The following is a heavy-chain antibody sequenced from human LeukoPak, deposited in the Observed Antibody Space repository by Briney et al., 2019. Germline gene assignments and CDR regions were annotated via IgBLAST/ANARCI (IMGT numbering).Heavy chain of an antibody. CDR3: ARGRDARITMIDDAFDI. J-gene: IGHJ3*02. CDR2: INSDGSST. CDR1: GFTFSSYW. D-gene: IGHD3-22*01. Sequence: QPGGSLRLSCAASGFTFSSYWMHWVRQAPGKGLVWVSRINSDGSSTSYADSVKGRFTISRDNAKNTLYLQMNSLRAEDTAVYYCARGRDARITMIDDAFDIWGQGTMVIVSS. V-gene: IGHV3-74*01.